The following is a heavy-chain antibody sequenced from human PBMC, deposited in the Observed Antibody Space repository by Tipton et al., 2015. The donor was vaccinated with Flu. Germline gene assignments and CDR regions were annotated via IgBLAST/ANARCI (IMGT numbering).Heavy chain of an antibody. CDR2: IYTSGST. CDR1: NASISSGSYY. J-gene: IGHJ4*02. Sequence: LRLSCTVSNASISSGSYYWSWIRQPAGKGLEWIGRIYTSGSTNYSPSLKSRVTISRDTSKNQFTLSLGSVTAADTAVYYCARAVWFGLNYFFDFWGQGALVTVSS. CDR3: ARAVWFGLNYFFDF. V-gene: IGHV4-61*02. D-gene: IGHD3-10*01.